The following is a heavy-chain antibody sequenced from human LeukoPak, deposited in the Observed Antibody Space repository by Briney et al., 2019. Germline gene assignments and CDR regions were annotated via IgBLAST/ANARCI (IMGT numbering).Heavy chain of an antibody. CDR3: AKDLWQYGSGIWFVNPNFDY. Sequence: PGGSLRLSCAASGFTFSSYAMSWVRQAPGKGLEWVSAISGSGGSTYYADSVKGRFTISRDNSKNTLYLQMNSLRAEDTAVYYCAKDLWQYGSGIWFVNPNFDYWGQGTLVTVSS. CDR2: ISGSGGST. J-gene: IGHJ4*02. D-gene: IGHD3-10*01. CDR1: GFTFSSYA. V-gene: IGHV3-23*01.